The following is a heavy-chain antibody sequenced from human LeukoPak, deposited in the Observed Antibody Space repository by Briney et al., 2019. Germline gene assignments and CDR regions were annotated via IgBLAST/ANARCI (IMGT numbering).Heavy chain of an antibody. CDR1: GFTFSSYA. CDR3: AKDRGDQFPLYYFDY. CDR2: ISYDGTNQ. D-gene: IGHD3-10*01. J-gene: IGHJ4*02. V-gene: IGHV3-30*04. Sequence: GGSLRLSCAASGFTFSSYAMHWVRQAPGKGLEWVAVISYDGTNQYYEDSVKGRFTISRDNSKNTLYLQMNSLRTEDTALYYCAKDRGDQFPLYYFDYWGQGTLVTVSS.